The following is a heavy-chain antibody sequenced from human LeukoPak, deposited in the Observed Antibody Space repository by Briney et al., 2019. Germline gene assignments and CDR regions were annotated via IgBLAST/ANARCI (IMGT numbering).Heavy chain of an antibody. J-gene: IGHJ3*02. Sequence: SETLSLTCTVSGVSISSNVYYWVWIRQPPGKGLEWIGSIYYSGSTYYNPSLKSRVTISVDTSKNQFSLKLSSVTAADTAVYYCARVNNYDILTGYIGLYAFDIWGQGTMVTVSS. D-gene: IGHD3-9*01. V-gene: IGHV4-39*07. CDR1: GVSISSNVYY. CDR3: ARVNNYDILTGYIGLYAFDI. CDR2: IYYSGST.